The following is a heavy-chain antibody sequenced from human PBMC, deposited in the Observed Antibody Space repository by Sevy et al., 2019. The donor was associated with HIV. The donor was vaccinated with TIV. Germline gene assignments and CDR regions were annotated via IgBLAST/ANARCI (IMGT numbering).Heavy chain of an antibody. CDR1: GIAFSASI. Sequence: GGSLRLSCSAPGIAFSASIMHWVRQAPGKGLEWVAVASYDGSIQYGGPGNGRFGISRDDSKKMLYLQMSSLTTEDTGVNYCAREGESSGHAGAFDTWGQGTMVTVSS. CDR3: AREGESSGHAGAFDT. CDR2: ASYDGSIQ. D-gene: IGHD3-22*01. V-gene: IGHV3-30*09. J-gene: IGHJ3*02.